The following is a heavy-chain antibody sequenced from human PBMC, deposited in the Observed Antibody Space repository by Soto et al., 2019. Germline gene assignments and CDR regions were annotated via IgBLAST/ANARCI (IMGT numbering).Heavy chain of an antibody. CDR2: ISTGSGTI. J-gene: IGHJ4*02. V-gene: IGHV3-48*02. CDR1: GITFSSYS. CDR3: ARAAVAFDY. Sequence: EVQLVESGGGLVQPGGSLRLSCAASGITFSSYSMNWVRQAPGKGLEWVSYISTGSGTIYYADSVKGRFTISRDNAKNSLYLQMNSLRDEDTAVYYCARAAVAFDYWGQGTLVTVSS. D-gene: IGHD6-19*01.